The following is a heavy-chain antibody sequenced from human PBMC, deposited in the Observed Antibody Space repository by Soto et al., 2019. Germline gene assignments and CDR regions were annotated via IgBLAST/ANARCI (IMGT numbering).Heavy chain of an antibody. J-gene: IGHJ2*01. CDR1: GGSISSYY. Sequence: QVQLQESGPGLVKPSETLSLTCTVSGGSISSYYWSWIRQPPGKGLEWIGYIYYSGSTNYNPSLKRRVTISVDTSKNQFSLKLSSVTAADTAVYYCARVIDGASTAMVDDWYFDLWGRGTLVTVSS. D-gene: IGHD5-18*01. CDR3: ARVIDGASTAMVDDWYFDL. V-gene: IGHV4-59*01. CDR2: IYYSGST.